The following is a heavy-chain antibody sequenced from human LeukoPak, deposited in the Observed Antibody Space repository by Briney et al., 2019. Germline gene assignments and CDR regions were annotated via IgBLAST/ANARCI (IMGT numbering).Heavy chain of an antibody. CDR1: GFTFSDYS. CDR3: ARGLLRRGGGSFDY. D-gene: IGHD3-10*01. Sequence: PGGSLRLSCTASGFTFSDYSLNWVRQAPGKGLEWVSYIRSSSSTIHYADSVKGRFTISRDNAKNSLYLQMNSLRDEDTAVYYCARGLLRRGGGSFDYWGQGTLVTVSS. CDR2: IRSSSSTI. J-gene: IGHJ4*02. V-gene: IGHV3-48*02.